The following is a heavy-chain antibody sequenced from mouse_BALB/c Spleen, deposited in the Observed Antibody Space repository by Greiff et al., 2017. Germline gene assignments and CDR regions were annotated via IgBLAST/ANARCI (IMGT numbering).Heavy chain of an antibody. CDR1: GYSFTSYW. Sequence: EVQLQESGTVLARPGASVKMSCKASGYSFTSYWMHWVKQRPGQGLEWIGAIYPGNSDTSYNQKFKGKAKLTAVTSASTAYMELSSLTNEDSAVYYCTRRYDYDGHAMDYWGQGTSVTVSS. CDR3: TRRYDYDGHAMDY. V-gene: IGHV1-5*01. J-gene: IGHJ4*01. CDR2: IYPGNSDT. D-gene: IGHD2-4*01.